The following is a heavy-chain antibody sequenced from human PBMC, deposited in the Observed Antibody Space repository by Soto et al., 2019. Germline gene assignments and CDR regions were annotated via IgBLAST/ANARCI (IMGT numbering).Heavy chain of an antibody. CDR2: INHSGIT. D-gene: IGHD3-3*01. CDR1: GGSFSDYY. V-gene: IGHV4-34*01. CDR3: ARGRLEWLLLGYGVDV. J-gene: IGHJ6*02. Sequence: QVQVQQWGAGLLKPSETLSLTCAVYGGSFSDYYGTWIRQSPGKGLEWIGEINHSGITYYNPSLKRRVTISVDTSKNQFSLKLRSVTAADTAVYYCARGRLEWLLLGYGVDVWGQGTTVTVSS.